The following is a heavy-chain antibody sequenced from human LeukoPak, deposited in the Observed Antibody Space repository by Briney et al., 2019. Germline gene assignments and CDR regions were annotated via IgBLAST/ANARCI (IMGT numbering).Heavy chain of an antibody. Sequence: ASVTVSCKASGYTFTGYYMHWVRQAPGQGLEWMGRINPNSGGTNYAQKFQGRVTMTRDTSISTAYMELSRLRSDDTAVYCCARDRRELYCSSTSCYNYYYYGMDVWGQGTTVTVSS. CDR2: INPNSGGT. CDR1: GYTFTGYY. D-gene: IGHD2-2*02. CDR3: ARDRRELYCSSTSCYNYYYYGMDV. V-gene: IGHV1-2*06. J-gene: IGHJ6*02.